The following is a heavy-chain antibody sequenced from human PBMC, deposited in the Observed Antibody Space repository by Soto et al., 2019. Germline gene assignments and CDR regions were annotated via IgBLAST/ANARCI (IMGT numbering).Heavy chain of an antibody. CDR1: GGSISSGDYY. CDR2: IYYSGST. V-gene: IGHV4-30-4*01. D-gene: IGHD1-26*01. Sequence: QVQLQESGPGLVKPSQTLSLTCTVSGGSISSGDYYWSWIRQPPGKGLEWIGYIYYSGSTYYNPSLQSRGTITVDTSKNQCPLKLSSVTAADTAVYYCARCGWGLPYFDYWGQGTLVTVSS. CDR3: ARCGWGLPYFDY. J-gene: IGHJ4*02.